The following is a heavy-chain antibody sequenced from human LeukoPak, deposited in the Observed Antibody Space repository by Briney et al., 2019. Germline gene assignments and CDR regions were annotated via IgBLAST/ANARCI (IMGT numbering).Heavy chain of an antibody. CDR3: ARGYSGYDWGHYFDY. Sequence: PGGSLRLSCAASGFTFSTSWMHWVRQPPGKGLVWVSRINSDGSSTTYADSVKGRFTISRDNAKNTLYLQMNSLRAEDTAVYYCARGYSGYDWGHYFDYWGQGTLVTVSS. V-gene: IGHV3-74*01. D-gene: IGHD5-12*01. J-gene: IGHJ4*02. CDR1: GFTFSTSW. CDR2: INSDGSST.